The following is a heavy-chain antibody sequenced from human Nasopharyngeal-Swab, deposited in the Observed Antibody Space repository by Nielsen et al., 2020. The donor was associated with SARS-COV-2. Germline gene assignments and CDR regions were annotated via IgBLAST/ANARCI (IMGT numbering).Heavy chain of an antibody. CDR3: AHSKQLGYYYYYGMDV. J-gene: IGHJ6*02. CDR1: GFSLSTSGVG. CDR2: IYWDDDK. Sequence: SGPTLVKPTQTLTLTCTFSGFSLSTSGVGMGWIRQPPGKALEWLALIYWDDDKRYSPSLKSRLTITKDTSKNQVVLTMTNMDPVDTATYYCAHSKQLGYYYYYGMDVWGQGTTVTVSS. D-gene: IGHD6-13*01. V-gene: IGHV2-5*02.